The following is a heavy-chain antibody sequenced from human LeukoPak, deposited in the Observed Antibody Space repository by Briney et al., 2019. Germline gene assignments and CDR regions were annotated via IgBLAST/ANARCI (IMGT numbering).Heavy chain of an antibody. V-gene: IGHV4-59*12. CDR2: IYKSGST. CDR3: ARGQYDSSGEPFDY. D-gene: IGHD3-22*01. CDR1: GGSISTYQ. J-gene: IGHJ4*02. Sequence: PSETLSLTCTVSGGSISTYQWSWIRQPPGKGLEWIGDIYKSGSTNYNPSLKSRVTMSVDTSKNQFSLKLSSVTAADTAVYYCARGQYDSSGEPFDYWGQGTLVTVSS.